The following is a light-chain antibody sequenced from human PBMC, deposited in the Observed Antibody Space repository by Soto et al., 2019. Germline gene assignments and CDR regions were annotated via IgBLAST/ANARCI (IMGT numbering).Light chain of an antibody. J-gene: IGKJ3*01. CDR2: DAS. V-gene: IGKV3-11*01. Sequence: EIVLIQSPATLSLSPGERATLSCRASQSVGSYLAWYQHKPGQAPRLLISDASNRATGIPARFSGSGSGTDFTLTISSLEPEDYAVYYCQQRINWPVTFGPGTKVDIK. CDR1: QSVGSY. CDR3: QQRINWPVT.